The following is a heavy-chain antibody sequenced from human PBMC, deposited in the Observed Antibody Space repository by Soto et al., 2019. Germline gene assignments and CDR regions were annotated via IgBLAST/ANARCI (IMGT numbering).Heavy chain of an antibody. CDR1: GFTFSSYA. V-gene: IGHV3-23*01. CDR2: ISGSGGST. Sequence: GGSLRLSCAASGFTFSSYAMSWVRQAPGKGLEWVSAISGSGGSTYYADSVKGRFTISRDNSKNTLYLQMNSLRAEDTAVYYCAKSPTNWLSLYYFAYWGQGTLVPVSS. D-gene: IGHD7-27*01. CDR3: AKSPTNWLSLYYFAY. J-gene: IGHJ4*02.